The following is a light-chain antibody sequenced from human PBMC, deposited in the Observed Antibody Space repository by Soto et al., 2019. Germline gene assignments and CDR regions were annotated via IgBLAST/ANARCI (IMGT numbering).Light chain of an antibody. J-gene: IGKJ5*01. CDR2: GAS. CDR1: QSVSSN. Sequence: ELVMTQSPVTLSVSPGERATLSCRASQSVSSNLAWYQQKPGQAPSLLIYGASTRATGIPARFSGSRSGTEFTITISSLQSEDFAVYYRQQYNNWPPFTFGQGTRLEIK. CDR3: QQYNNWPPFT. V-gene: IGKV3-15*01.